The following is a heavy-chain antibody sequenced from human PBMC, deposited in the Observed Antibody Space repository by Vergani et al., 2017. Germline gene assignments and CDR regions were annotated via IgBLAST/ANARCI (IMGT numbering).Heavy chain of an antibody. D-gene: IGHD1-14*01. Sequence: QVQLQESGPGLVKPSQTLSLTCTVSGGSISSGGYYWSWIRQHPGKGLEWIGYIYYSGSTYYNPSLKSRVTISVETSKNQFSLKRRSVTAADPAVHRCGSYPRGEVSPSPEVRSAVWYAFDIWGQGTMVTVSS. V-gene: IGHV4-31*03. J-gene: IGHJ3*02. CDR2: IYYSGST. CDR1: GGSISSGGYY. CDR3: GSYPRGEVSPSPEVRSAVWYAFDI.